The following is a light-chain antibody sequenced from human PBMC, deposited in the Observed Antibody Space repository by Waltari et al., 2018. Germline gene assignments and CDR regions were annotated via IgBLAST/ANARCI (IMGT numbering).Light chain of an antibody. CDR1: SSDVGHYNL. Sequence: QSALTQPASVSGSPGQSITISCTGTSSDVGHYNLVSWYQQHPGQAPKHIIYDTAKRPSGVSNRFSGSKSGNTASLAVSGLQTEDEAEYYCCSYGGYNTPWVFGGGTKLTVL. V-gene: IGLV2-23*01. CDR3: CSYGGYNTPWV. CDR2: DTA. J-gene: IGLJ3*02.